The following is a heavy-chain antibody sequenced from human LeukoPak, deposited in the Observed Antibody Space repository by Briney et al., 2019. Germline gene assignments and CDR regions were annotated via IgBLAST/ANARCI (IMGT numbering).Heavy chain of an antibody. CDR3: AKGPRYYFYMDV. Sequence: PGGSLRLSCAASGFTFSSYAMNWVRQAPGKGLEWVSSISASGGSTYYADSVKGRFTISRDNSKNTLYLQMNSPRAEDTALYYCAKGPRYYFYMDVWGKGTTVTVSS. J-gene: IGHJ6*03. CDR1: GFTFSSYA. V-gene: IGHV3-23*01. CDR2: ISASGGST.